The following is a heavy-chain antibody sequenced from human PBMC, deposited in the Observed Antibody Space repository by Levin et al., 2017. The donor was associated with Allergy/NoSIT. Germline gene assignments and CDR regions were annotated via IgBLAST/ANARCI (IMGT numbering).Heavy chain of an antibody. J-gene: IGHJ4*02. CDR2: IYYSGST. V-gene: IGHV4-31*03. D-gene: IGHD2-2*01. CDR1: GGSISSGGYY. Sequence: SETLSLTCTVSGGSISSGGYYWSWIRQHPGKGLEWIGYIYYSGSTYYNPSLKSRVTISVDTSKNQFSLKLTSVTAADTAVYYCARGTSRPLGYCSSTSCTYPGYFDYWGQGTLVTVSS. CDR3: ARGTSRPLGYCSSTSCTYPGYFDY.